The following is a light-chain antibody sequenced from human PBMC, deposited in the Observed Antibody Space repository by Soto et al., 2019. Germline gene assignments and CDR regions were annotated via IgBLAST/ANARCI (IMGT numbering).Light chain of an antibody. CDR1: QSVSQSVTTN. V-gene: IGKV3D-15*01. Sequence: ETLMTQSPATLSVSPGERATLSCRASQSVSQSVTTNLAWYQQKPGQAPRLLIFDASARAVDIPGRFSGSKSGTEFTLTISSLQPEDFAVYYCHYYDKWPPGTFGQGTKVDIK. CDR3: HYYDKWPPGT. J-gene: IGKJ1*01. CDR2: DAS.